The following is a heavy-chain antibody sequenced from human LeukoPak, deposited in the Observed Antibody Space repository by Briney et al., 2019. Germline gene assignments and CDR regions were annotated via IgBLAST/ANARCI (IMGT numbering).Heavy chain of an antibody. V-gene: IGHV3-21*01. Sequence: GGSLRLSCAASGFTFSSYNMKWVRQAPGKGLECVSSIDISGNFIYYADSVEGRFTISRDNAKNSLYLQMNSLKAEDTAIYYCAREVGTPQAFDIWGQGTMVTVSS. D-gene: IGHD1-26*01. J-gene: IGHJ3*02. CDR1: GFTFSSYN. CDR3: AREVGTPQAFDI. CDR2: IDISGNFI.